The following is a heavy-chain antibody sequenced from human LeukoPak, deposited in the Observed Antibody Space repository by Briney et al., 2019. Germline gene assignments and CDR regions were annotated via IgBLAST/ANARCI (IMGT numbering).Heavy chain of an antibody. Sequence: GGSLTLSCVASGCTYRSYVLHWFRQAPGKGLEWVTFIGYGGSDKFYADSVKGRFTISRDNSNNTPYLQMNSLRSKDTAVYYCADDSAVGVVIIPEYYNYMDVWSTGTTVTVSS. D-gene: IGHD3-3*01. V-gene: IGHV3-30*02. CDR2: IGYGGSDK. CDR3: ADDSAVGVVIIPEYYNYMDV. J-gene: IGHJ6*03. CDR1: GCTYRSYV.